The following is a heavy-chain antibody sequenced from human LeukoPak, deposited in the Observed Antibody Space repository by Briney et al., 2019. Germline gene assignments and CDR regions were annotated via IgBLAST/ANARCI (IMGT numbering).Heavy chain of an antibody. J-gene: IGHJ3*02. CDR2: INPNSGGT. CDR1: GNTFTGYY. V-gene: IGHV1-2*06. D-gene: IGHD3-3*01. Sequence: GASVKVSCKASGNTFTGYYMHWVRQAPGQGLEWMGRINPNSGGTNYAQKFQSRVTMTRDTSISTAYMELSRLRSDDTAVYYCAGFGVVIQDAFDIWGQGTLVTVSS. CDR3: AGFGVVIQDAFDI.